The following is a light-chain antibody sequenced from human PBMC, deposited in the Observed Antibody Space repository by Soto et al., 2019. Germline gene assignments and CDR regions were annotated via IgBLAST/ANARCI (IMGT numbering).Light chain of an antibody. V-gene: IGKV1-33*01. CDR2: DAS. CDR1: QDISSY. Sequence: DIQMTQSPSSLSASVGDRVTITCQASQDISSYLNWYQQKPGKAPNLLIYDASNLQTGVPSRFSGSVSGTEFTLTISSLQPDDFATYYCQHYDSYSEAFGEGTKVDIK. J-gene: IGKJ1*01. CDR3: QHYDSYSEA.